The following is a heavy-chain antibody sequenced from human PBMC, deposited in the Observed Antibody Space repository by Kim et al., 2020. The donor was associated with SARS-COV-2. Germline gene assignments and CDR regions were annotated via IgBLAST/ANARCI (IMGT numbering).Heavy chain of an antibody. D-gene: IGHD2-15*01. J-gene: IGHJ4*02. V-gene: IGHV4-39*02. CDR3: ARESRGSSYWD. CDR1: GGSITSSDYF. CDR2: IYYSGAT. Sequence: SETLSLTCTVSGGSITSSDYFWGWTRQPPGKGLEWIASIYYSGATYYKPSLKSRVTISADTSKNQFSLKLTSVTAADTAVYYCARESRGSSYWDWGQGTLVTVSS.